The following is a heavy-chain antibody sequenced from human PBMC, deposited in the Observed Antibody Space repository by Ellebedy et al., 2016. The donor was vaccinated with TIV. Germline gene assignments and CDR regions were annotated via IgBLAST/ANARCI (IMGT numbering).Heavy chain of an antibody. V-gene: IGHV1-46*01. CDR2: INPSGGSA. Sequence: ASVKVSCKAAGYSFTSYHMHWVRRAPGQGLEWMGIINPSGGSANYAQNVQGRVTLTTEKSTSTAYMELRRLRFDDTAVYYCARDMVQGMVARYLWFDYWGQGTQVTVSS. CDR1: GYSFTSYH. CDR3: ARDMVQGMVARYLWFDY. D-gene: IGHD3-10*01. J-gene: IGHJ4*02.